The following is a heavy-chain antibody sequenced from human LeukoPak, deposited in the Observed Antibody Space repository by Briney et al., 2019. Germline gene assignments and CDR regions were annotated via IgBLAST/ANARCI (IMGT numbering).Heavy chain of an antibody. CDR3: ARHYGP. Sequence: SETLSLTCAVYGGSFSGYYWSWIRQPPGKGLEWIGSIYESGSTYYNPSLKSRVTISVDTSKNQFSLKLNSVAAADTAVYYCARHYGPWGQGTLVTVSS. D-gene: IGHD3-16*01. CDR1: GGSFSGYY. CDR2: IYESGST. V-gene: IGHV4-34*01. J-gene: IGHJ5*02.